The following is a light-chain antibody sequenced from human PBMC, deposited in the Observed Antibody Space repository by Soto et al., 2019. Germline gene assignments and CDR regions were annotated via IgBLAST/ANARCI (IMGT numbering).Light chain of an antibody. V-gene: IGKV3-20*01. CDR3: QQYGSSQA. CDR1: QSVSCSY. CDR2: GAS. J-gene: IGKJ4*01. Sequence: EIVLTQSPGTLSLSPGERATLSCRASQSVSCSYLAWYQQKPGQAPRLLIYGASSRATGIPDRFSGSGSGTDFTLTISRLEPEDFAVYYCQQYGSSQAFGGGTKVEIK.